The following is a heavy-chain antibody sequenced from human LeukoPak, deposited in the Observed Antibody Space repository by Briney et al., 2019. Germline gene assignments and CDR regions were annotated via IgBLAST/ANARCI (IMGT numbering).Heavy chain of an antibody. CDR2: IYTSGST. CDR3: ARDRYCSGGSCYSGYYHYYMDV. J-gene: IGHJ6*03. Sequence: SETLSLTCTVSGGSISSYYWSWIRQPAGKGLEWIGRIYTSGSTNYNPSLKSRVTMSVDTSKNQFSLKLSSVTAADTAVYYCARDRYCSGGSCYSGYYHYYMDVWGKGTTVTVSS. CDR1: GGSISSYY. D-gene: IGHD2-15*01. V-gene: IGHV4-4*07.